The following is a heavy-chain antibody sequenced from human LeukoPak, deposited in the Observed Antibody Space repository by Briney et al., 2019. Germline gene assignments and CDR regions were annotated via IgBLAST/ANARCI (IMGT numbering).Heavy chain of an antibody. D-gene: IGHD3-22*01. CDR3: ARGRWRYDSSGYYYDY. J-gene: IGHJ4*02. CDR2: INYSGST. V-gene: IGHV4-34*01. Sequence: SETLSLTCAVYGGSFSGYYWSWIRQPPGKGLEWIGEINYSGSTNYNPSLKSRVTISVDTSKNQFSLKLSSVTAADTAVYYCARGRWRYDSSGYYYDYWGQGTLVTVSS. CDR1: GGSFSGYY.